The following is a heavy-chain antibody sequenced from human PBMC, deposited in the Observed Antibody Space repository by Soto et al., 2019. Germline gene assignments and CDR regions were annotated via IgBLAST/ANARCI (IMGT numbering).Heavy chain of an antibody. CDR1: GGSISSYY. D-gene: IGHD3-10*01. CDR2: IYYSGST. V-gene: IGHV4-59*01. Sequence: SETLSLTCTVSGGSISSYYWSWIRQPPGKGLEWIGYIYYSGSTNYNPSLKSRVTISVDTSKNQFSLKLSSVTAADTAVYYCARGVWFGEVYYYYMDVWGKGTTVTVSS. CDR3: ARGVWFGEVYYYYMDV. J-gene: IGHJ6*03.